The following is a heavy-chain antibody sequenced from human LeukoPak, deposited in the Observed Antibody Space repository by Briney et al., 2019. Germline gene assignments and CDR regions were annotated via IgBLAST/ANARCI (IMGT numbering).Heavy chain of an antibody. CDR1: GGSIGSSGFY. D-gene: IGHD6-19*01. Sequence: SETLSPTCKVSGGSIGSSGFYWGWIRQPPGKGLEWIGSIYYPESTHYNPSPESRVTISVDTSKYQVSLTLSSVTATDTAVYYCVRHVSSGWDYYNGLDVWGQGTTVTVSS. CDR2: IYYPEST. CDR3: VRHVSSGWDYYNGLDV. J-gene: IGHJ6*02. V-gene: IGHV4-39*01.